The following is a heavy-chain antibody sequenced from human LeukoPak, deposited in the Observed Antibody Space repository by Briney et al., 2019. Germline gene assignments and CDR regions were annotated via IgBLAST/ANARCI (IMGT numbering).Heavy chain of an antibody. J-gene: IGHJ5*02. D-gene: IGHD3-3*01. V-gene: IGHV4-34*01. CDR2: GSDIGGT. CDR1: GGSLNGHY. Sequence: SEILSLTCAVYGGSLNGHYWSWIRQSPGKGLEWIGEGSDIGGTKFNPSLKSRVSISADTSKNQFSLKLTSMTAADTAVYYCARNGQSGFSFDPWGQGTLVTVSS. CDR3: ARNGQSGFSFDP.